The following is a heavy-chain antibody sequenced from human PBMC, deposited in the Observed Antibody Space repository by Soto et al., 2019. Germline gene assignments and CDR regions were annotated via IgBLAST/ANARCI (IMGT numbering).Heavy chain of an antibody. J-gene: IGHJ3*02. CDR1: GFTFSSYS. V-gene: IGHV3-21*01. CDR2: ISSSSSYI. Sequence: EVQLVESGGGLVKPGGSLRLSCAASGFTFSSYSMNWVRQAPGKGLEWVSSISSSSSYIYYADSVKGRFTISRDNAKNSLYLQMNSLRAEDTAVYYCAREHLGGSDAFDIWGQGTMVTVSS. D-gene: IGHD5-12*01. CDR3: AREHLGGSDAFDI.